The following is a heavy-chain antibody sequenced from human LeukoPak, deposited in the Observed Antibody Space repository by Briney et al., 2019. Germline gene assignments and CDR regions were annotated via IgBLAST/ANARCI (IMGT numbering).Heavy chain of an antibody. Sequence: QPGGSLRLSCAASGFTFSTYSMNWVRQAAGEGLEWVSYITSSSSTIYYADSVRGRFTISRDNAKNSLYLQMNSLRDEDTAVYYCARVDWMIGAFDIWGQGTMVTVSS. J-gene: IGHJ3*02. CDR3: ARVDWMIGAFDI. D-gene: IGHD3-22*01. CDR1: GFTFSTYS. V-gene: IGHV3-48*02. CDR2: ITSSSSTI.